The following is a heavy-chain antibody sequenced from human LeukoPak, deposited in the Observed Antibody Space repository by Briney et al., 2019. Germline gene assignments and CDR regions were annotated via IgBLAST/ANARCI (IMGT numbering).Heavy chain of an antibody. Sequence: SETLSLTCTVSGGSISSSSYYWGWIRQPPGKGLEWIGSIYYSGSTYYNPSLKSRVTISVDTSKNQFSLKLSSVTAADTAVYYCARLCGYCSGGSAYYFDYWGQGTLVTVSS. V-gene: IGHV4-39*01. CDR2: IYYSGST. CDR1: GGSISSSSYY. J-gene: IGHJ4*02. CDR3: ARLCGYCSGGSAYYFDY. D-gene: IGHD2-15*01.